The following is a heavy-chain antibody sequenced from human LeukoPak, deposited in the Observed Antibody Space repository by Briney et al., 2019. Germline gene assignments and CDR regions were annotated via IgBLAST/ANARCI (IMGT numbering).Heavy chain of an antibody. CDR2: IYPGDSDT. CDR3: ARTVGYCSSTSCYYYYGMDV. J-gene: IGHJ6*02. Sequence: GDSLKISCKGSGYSFTSYWIGWVRQMPGKGLEWMGIIYPGDSDTRYSPSFQGQVTISADKSISTAYLQWSSLKASDTAMYYCARTVGYCSSTSCYYYYGMDVWGQGTTVTVSS. CDR1: GYSFTSYW. D-gene: IGHD2-2*01. V-gene: IGHV5-51*01.